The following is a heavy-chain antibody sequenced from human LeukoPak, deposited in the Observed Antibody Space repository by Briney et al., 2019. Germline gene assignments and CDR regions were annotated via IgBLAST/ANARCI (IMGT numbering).Heavy chain of an antibody. J-gene: IGHJ4*02. CDR2: ISGSGGST. Sequence: GGSLRLSCAASGFTFSSYSMNWVRRAPGKGLEWVSAISGSGGSTYYADSVKGRFTISRDNSKNTLYLQMNSLRAEDTAVYYCAKGRNTMIVVVTPFDYWGQGTLVTVSS. CDR3: AKGRNTMIVVVTPFDY. CDR1: GFTFSSYS. V-gene: IGHV3-23*01. D-gene: IGHD3-22*01.